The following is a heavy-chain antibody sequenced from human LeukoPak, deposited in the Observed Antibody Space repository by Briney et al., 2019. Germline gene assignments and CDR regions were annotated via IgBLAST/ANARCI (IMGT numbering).Heavy chain of an antibody. D-gene: IGHD3-10*01. CDR3: ARVVQENWFDP. J-gene: IGHJ5*02. Sequence: SETLSLTCTVSGGSISSYYRSWIRQPPGKGLEWIGYIYYSGSTNYNPSLKSRVTISVDTSKNQFSLKLSSVTAADTAVYYCARVVQENWFDPWGQGTLVTVSS. V-gene: IGHV4-59*01. CDR1: GGSISSYY. CDR2: IYYSGST.